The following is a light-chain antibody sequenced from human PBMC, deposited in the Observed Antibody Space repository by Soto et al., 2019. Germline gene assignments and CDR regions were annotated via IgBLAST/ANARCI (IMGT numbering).Light chain of an antibody. CDR2: DVS. CDR3: SSYTSSSIPYV. V-gene: IGLV2-14*01. Sequence: QSVLTQPASVSGSPGQSITISCTGTSSDVGGYNYVSWYQQHPGKAPKLMIYDVSNRPSGVSNRFSGSKSGNTASLTISXXXXXXXXDYYCSSYTSSSIPYVFGTGTKLTVL. J-gene: IGLJ1*01. CDR1: SSDVGGYNY.